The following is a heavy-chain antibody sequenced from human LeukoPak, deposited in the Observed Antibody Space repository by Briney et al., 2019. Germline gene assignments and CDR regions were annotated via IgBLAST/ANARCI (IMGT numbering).Heavy chain of an antibody. V-gene: IGHV1-18*01. J-gene: IGHJ5*02. D-gene: IGHD6-19*01. CDR3: ARDQWLVPNWFDP. CDR2: ISAYNGNT. Sequence: ASVKVSCKASGYTFTSYGISWVRQAPGQGLERRGWISAYNGNTNYAQRLQGRVTMTTDTSTSTAYMELRSLRSDDTAVYYCARDQWLVPNWFDPWGQGTLVTVSS. CDR1: GYTFTSYG.